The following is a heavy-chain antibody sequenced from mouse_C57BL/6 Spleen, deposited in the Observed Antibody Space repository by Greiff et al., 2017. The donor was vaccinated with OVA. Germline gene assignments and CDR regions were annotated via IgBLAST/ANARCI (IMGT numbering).Heavy chain of an antibody. CDR2: INSDGGST. J-gene: IGHJ1*03. D-gene: IGHD2-4*01. CDR3: ARRYYDYDGGYWYFDV. Sequence: EVMLVESGGGLVQPGESLKLSCESNEYEFPSHDMSWVRKTPEKRLELVAAINSDGGSTYYPDTMERRFIISRDNTKKTLYLQMSSLRSEDTALYYCARRYYDYDGGYWYFDVWGTGTTVTVSS. CDR1: EYEFPSHD. V-gene: IGHV5-2*01.